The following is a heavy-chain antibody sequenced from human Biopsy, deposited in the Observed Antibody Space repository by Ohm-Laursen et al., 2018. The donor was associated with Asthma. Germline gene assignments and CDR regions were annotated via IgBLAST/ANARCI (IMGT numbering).Heavy chain of an antibody. V-gene: IGHV3-15*01. J-gene: IGHJ4*02. Sequence: SLRLSCAASGFAFSNAWMSWVRQAPGKGLEWLGRIKSTNECGTTDYAAAVKGRLTISRDDSQNTLYLQMSSLTTEDTAVYFCSTNRLWFGQSPYYFDYWGQGSLVTVSS. D-gene: IGHD3-10*01. CDR3: STNRLWFGQSPYYFDY. CDR2: IKSTNECGTT. CDR1: GFAFSNAW.